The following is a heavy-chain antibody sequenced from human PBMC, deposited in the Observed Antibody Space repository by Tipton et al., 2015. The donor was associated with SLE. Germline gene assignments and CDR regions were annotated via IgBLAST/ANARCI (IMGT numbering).Heavy chain of an antibody. Sequence: GLVKPSETLSLTCAVYGGSFSGYYWSWIRQPPGKGLEWIGEINHGGSTNYNPSLKSRVTISVDTSKNQFSLKLSSVTAADTAVYYCARGLHSSGWRADVWGKGTTVTVSS. V-gene: IGHV4-34*01. D-gene: IGHD6-19*01. CDR1: GGSFSGYY. CDR3: ARGLHSSGWRADV. J-gene: IGHJ6*04. CDR2: INHGGST.